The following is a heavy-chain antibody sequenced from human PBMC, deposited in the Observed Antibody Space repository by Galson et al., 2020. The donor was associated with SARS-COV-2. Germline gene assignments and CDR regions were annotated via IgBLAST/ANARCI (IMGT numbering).Heavy chain of an antibody. Sequence: ASVKVSCKASGYTFTGYYMHWVRQAPGQGLEWMGWINPNSGGTNYAQKFQGWVTMTRDTSISTAYMELSRLRSDDTAVYYCAREGYYYDSSGQHEVHDAFDIWGQGTMVTVSS. CDR3: AREGYYYDSSGQHEVHDAFDI. CDR2: INPNSGGT. J-gene: IGHJ3*02. D-gene: IGHD3-22*01. CDR1: GYTFTGYY. V-gene: IGHV1-2*04.